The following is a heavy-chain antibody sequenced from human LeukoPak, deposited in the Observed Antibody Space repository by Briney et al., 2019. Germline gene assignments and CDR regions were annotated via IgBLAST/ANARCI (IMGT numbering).Heavy chain of an antibody. Sequence: PGGSLRLSCAASGFTFSTYSMNWVRQAPGKGLEWLAVTSYDGGNTYYADSVRGRFTISRDNSKNTLYLQMNSLRAEDTALYYCAKDSSSGSSYYFHGMDVWGQGTTVTVSS. CDR3: AKDSSSGSSYYFHGMDV. V-gene: IGHV3-30*18. J-gene: IGHJ6*02. CDR1: GFTFSTYS. D-gene: IGHD3-10*01. CDR2: TSYDGGNT.